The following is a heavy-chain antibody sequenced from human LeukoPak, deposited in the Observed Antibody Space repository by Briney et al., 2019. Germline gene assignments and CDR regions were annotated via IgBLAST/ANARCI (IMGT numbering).Heavy chain of an antibody. Sequence: GGSLRLSCAASGFTFSSYEMNWVRQAPGKGLEWVSYISSSGSTIYYADSVKGRFTISRDNAKNSLYLQMNSLRAEDTAVYYCARDVYSSSWYGGIRSEVVDYWGQGTLVTVSS. V-gene: IGHV3-48*03. CDR2: ISSSGSTI. J-gene: IGHJ4*02. CDR3: ARDVYSSSWYGGIRSEVVDY. D-gene: IGHD6-13*01. CDR1: GFTFSSYE.